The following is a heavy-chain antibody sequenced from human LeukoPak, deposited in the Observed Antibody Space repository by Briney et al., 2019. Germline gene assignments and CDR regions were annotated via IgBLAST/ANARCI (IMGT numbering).Heavy chain of an antibody. CDR3: ARGIAVAGFDY. CDR1: GVTFSIYA. CDR2: IIPIFGTA. Sequence: SVKGSCKASGVTFSIYAISWVRQAPCQGLEWMGRIIPIFGTANYAQKFHGRVTITTDESTSTAYLALSSLSSEDPAVYYCARGIAVAGFDYWGQGTLVTVSS. D-gene: IGHD6-19*01. J-gene: IGHJ4*02. V-gene: IGHV1-69*05.